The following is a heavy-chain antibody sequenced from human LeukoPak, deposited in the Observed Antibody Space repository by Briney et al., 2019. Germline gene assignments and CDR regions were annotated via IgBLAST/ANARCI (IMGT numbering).Heavy chain of an antibody. CDR1: GFTFSNAW. CDR3: TTDIYGDYGLDWFDP. D-gene: IGHD4-17*01. J-gene: IGHJ5*01. Sequence: PGGSLRLSCAASGFTFSNAWMSCVRQAPGKGLEWVVRIKSKTDGGTTDYAAPVKARFTISTDESKNTLYLQMNSPKTEDTAVYYCTTDIYGDYGLDWFDPWGQGTLVTVSS. CDR2: IKSKTDGGTT. V-gene: IGHV3-15*01.